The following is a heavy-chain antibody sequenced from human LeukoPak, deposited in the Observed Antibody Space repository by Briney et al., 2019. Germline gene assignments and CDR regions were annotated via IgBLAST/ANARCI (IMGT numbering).Heavy chain of an antibody. J-gene: IGHJ3*02. V-gene: IGHV4-4*02. D-gene: IGHD3-22*01. CDR1: GGSISSSNW. CDR3: ARTYYYDSPYAFDI. Sequence: PSETLSLTCAVSGGSISSSNWWSWVRQPPGKGLEWIGEIYHSGSTNYNPSLKSRVTISVDKSKNQFPLKLSSVTAADTAVYYCARTYYYDSPYAFDIWGQGTMVTVSS. CDR2: IYHSGST.